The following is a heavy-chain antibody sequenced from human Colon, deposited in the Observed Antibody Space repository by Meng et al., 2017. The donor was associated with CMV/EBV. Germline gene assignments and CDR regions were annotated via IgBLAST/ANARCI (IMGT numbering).Heavy chain of an antibody. CDR1: PGNGDIYA. J-gene: IGHJ4*01. CDR3: ARANDFGRTGSPYYFDS. Sequence: PGNGDIYAWNWFRQPPGKGLEWIGYIYLSGHTHYNPSLRSRVTLSLDTANDRFSLNLTSVTAADTAIYYCARANDFGRTGSPYYFDSWGHGALVTVSS. CDR2: IYLSGHT. D-gene: IGHD4/OR15-4a*01. V-gene: IGHV4-30-2*01.